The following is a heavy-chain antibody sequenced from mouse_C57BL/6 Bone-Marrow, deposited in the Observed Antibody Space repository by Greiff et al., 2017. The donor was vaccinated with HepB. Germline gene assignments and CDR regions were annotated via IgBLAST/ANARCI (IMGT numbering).Heavy chain of an antibody. CDR3: ARERLYYYDY. Sequence: VQLQQSGAELVRPGTSVKVSCKASGYAFTNYLIEWVKQRPGQGLEWIGVINPGSGGTNYNEKFKGKATLTADKSSSTAYMQLSSLTSEDSAVYFCARERLYYYDYWGQGTTLTVSS. CDR1: GYAFTNYL. CDR2: INPGSGGT. J-gene: IGHJ2*01. D-gene: IGHD1-1*01. V-gene: IGHV1-54*01.